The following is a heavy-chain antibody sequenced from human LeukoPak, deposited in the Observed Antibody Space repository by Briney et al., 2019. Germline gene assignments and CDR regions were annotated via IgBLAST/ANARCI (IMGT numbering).Heavy chain of an antibody. D-gene: IGHD2-15*01. J-gene: IGHJ5*02. CDR2: INPSGGST. Sequence: ASVKVYCKASGYTFTSYYMHWVRQAPGQGLEWMGIINPSGGSTSYAQKFQGRVTMTRDTSTSTVYMELSSLRSEDTAVCYCARDLVVVAANGNWFDPWGQGTLVTVSS. V-gene: IGHV1-46*01. CDR3: ARDLVVVAANGNWFDP. CDR1: GYTFTSYY.